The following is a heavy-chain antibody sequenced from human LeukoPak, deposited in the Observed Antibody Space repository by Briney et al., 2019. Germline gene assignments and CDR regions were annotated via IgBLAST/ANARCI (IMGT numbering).Heavy chain of an antibody. CDR3: ARALLGARGFGYYGMDV. J-gene: IGHJ6*02. CDR1: GFTFISYT. D-gene: IGHD3-10*01. V-gene: IGHV3-21*01. CDR2: ISSSSSYI. Sequence: TGGSLRLSCAASGFTFISYTMSWVRQAPGKGLEWVSSISSSSSYIYYADSVKGRFTISRDNAKNSLYLQMNSLRAEGTAVYYCARALLGARGFGYYGMDVWGQGTTVTVSS.